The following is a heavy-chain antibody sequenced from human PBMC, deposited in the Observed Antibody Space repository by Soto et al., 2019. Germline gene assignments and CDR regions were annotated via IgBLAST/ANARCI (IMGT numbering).Heavy chain of an antibody. V-gene: IGHV3-7*01. Sequence: GGSLGLSCAASGFTFSSYWMSWVRQAPGKGLEWVANIKQDGSEKYYVDSVKGRFTISRDNAKNSLYLQMNSLRAEDTAVYYCARDSPRTTGHTPYYFDYWGQGTLVTVS. J-gene: IGHJ4*02. CDR1: GFTFSSYW. CDR3: ARDSPRTTGHTPYYFDY. D-gene: IGHD1-1*01. CDR2: IKQDGSEK.